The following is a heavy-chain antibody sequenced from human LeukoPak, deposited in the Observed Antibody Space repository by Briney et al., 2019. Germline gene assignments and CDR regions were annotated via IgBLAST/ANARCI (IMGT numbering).Heavy chain of an antibody. D-gene: IGHD1-26*01. J-gene: IGHJ3*02. Sequence: ASVKVSCKASGYSFSDYGITWVRQAPGQGLEWVGWISAYNGNRDYAQKFQGRVTITTDTSTSTAYMDLRSLRSDDTAVYYCARYSGSRHDPFDIWGQGTMVTVSS. CDR3: ARYSGSRHDPFDI. V-gene: IGHV1-18*01. CDR2: ISAYNGNR. CDR1: GYSFSDYG.